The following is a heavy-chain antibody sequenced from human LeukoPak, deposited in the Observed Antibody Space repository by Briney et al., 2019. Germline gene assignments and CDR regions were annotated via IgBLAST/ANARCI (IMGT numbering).Heavy chain of an antibody. Sequence: GASVKVSCKASGYVFIGYYMNWMRQAPGQGLEWMGWINTNSGGTRYAQKFQGRVTITRETSTSTVYMELSRLRSDDTAVYYCARDRSYCSGGSCYGGFDYWGLGTLVTASS. CDR2: INTNSGGT. J-gene: IGHJ4*02. CDR1: GYVFIGYY. V-gene: IGHV1-2*02. CDR3: ARDRSYCSGGSCYGGFDY. D-gene: IGHD2-15*01.